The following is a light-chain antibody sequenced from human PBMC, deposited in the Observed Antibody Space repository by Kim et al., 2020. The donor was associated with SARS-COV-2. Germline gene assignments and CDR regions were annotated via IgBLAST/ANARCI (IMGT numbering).Light chain of an antibody. Sequence: QSALTQPRSVSGSPGQSVALPCTGTSSDVGIYNSVSWYQQHPGKAPKFMIYDVNKRPSGVPDRFSGSKSGNTASLSISGLQAEDEADYYCCSYAGSNTWVFGNGTKVTVL. CDR2: DVN. CDR3: CSYAGSNTWV. J-gene: IGLJ1*01. CDR1: SSDVGIYNS. V-gene: IGLV2-11*01.